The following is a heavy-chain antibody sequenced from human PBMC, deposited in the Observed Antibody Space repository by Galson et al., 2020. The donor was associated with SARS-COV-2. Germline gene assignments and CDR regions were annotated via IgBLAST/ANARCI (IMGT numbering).Heavy chain of an antibody. D-gene: IGHD3-3*01. J-gene: IGHJ6*02. V-gene: IGHV4-30-4*01. CDR2: IYYSGST. CDR1: GGSISSGDYY. CDR3: ARDPYYDFWSGYSGGGMDV. Sequence: SETLSLTCTVSGGSISSGDYYWSWIRQPPGKGLEWIGYIYYSGSTYYNPSLKSRVTISVDTSKNQFSLKLSSVTAADTAVYYCARDPYYDFWSGYSGGGMDVWGQGTTVTVSS.